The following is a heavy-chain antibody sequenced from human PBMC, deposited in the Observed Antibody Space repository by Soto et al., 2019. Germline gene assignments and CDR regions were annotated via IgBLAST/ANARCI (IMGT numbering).Heavy chain of an antibody. J-gene: IGHJ6*02. Sequence: GGSLRLSCAGSGFAFSSYGMHWVRQAPGKGLEWVAVIWYDGSNKYYADSVKGRFTISRDDSKNTLYLQMNSLRAEDTAVYYCARDLPYSSSWYRGGFYYYYGMDVWGQGTTVTVS. V-gene: IGHV3-33*08. D-gene: IGHD6-13*01. CDR3: ARDLPYSSSWYRGGFYYYYGMDV. CDR1: GFAFSSYG. CDR2: IWYDGSNK.